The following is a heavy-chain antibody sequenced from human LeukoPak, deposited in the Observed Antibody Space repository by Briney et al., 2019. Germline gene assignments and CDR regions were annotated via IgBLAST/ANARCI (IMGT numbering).Heavy chain of an antibody. D-gene: IGHD6-13*01. CDR2: IYYSGNT. CDR3: ARGIADPYSFDS. CDR1: GGSIGSSSYY. J-gene: IGHJ4*02. Sequence: SETLSLTCTVSGGSIGSSSYYWGWIRQPPGEGLEWIGSIYYSGNTYYNPSLKSRVTISVDTSKNQFSLNLSSVTAADTAVYYCARGIADPYSFDSWGQGTLVTVSS. V-gene: IGHV4-39*07.